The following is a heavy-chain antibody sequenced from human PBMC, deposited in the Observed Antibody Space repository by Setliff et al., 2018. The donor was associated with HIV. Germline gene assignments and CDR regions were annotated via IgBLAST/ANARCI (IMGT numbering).Heavy chain of an antibody. CDR3: ARIVRWELVATSTFFYYYMDV. CDR1: NDSISTYY. Sequence: ETLSLTCTVSNDSISTYYWSWVRQPPGKGLEWIGYVYFTGSTTYNPSLESRVAISVGTSRNQFSLKLNSVTAADTAVYYCARIVRWELVATSTFFYYYMDVWGKGTTVTVSS. CDR2: VYFTGST. V-gene: IGHV4-59*08. J-gene: IGHJ6*03. D-gene: IGHD1-26*01.